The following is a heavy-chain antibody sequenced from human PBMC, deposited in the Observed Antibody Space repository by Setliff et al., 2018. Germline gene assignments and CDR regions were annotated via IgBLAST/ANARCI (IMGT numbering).Heavy chain of an antibody. Sequence: ASVKVSCKASGFTFKTYSFSWIRQAPGQGLEWVGWISGYNSNTIYAQNFQGRVTMTTDASTNTAYMELGSLTSDDTAFYYCVRSGKFGMRFWFDQWGQGTLVTVSS. J-gene: IGHJ5*02. V-gene: IGHV1-18*01. CDR3: VRSGKFGMRFWFDQ. CDR2: ISGYNSNT. D-gene: IGHD1-26*01. CDR1: GFTFKTYS.